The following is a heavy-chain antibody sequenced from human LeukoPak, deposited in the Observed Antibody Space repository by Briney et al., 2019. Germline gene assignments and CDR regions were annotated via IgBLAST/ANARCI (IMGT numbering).Heavy chain of an antibody. V-gene: IGHV3-23*01. CDR3: TKLLVSGYHYDY. D-gene: IGHD3-22*01. J-gene: IGHJ4*02. CDR1: GFTFSNFA. CDR2: ISGSGDNT. Sequence: TGGSLRLSCAASGFTFSNFAMLWVRQAPGKGLEWVSSISGSGDNTHYTDSVKGRFTISRDNSRNSVYLQMNSVRAEETALYYCTKLLVSGYHYDYWGQGTLVTVSS.